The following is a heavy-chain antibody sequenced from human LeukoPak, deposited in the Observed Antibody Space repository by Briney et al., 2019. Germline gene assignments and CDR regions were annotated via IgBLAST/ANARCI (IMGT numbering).Heavy chain of an antibody. CDR1: GGSFSGYY. V-gene: IGHV4-34*01. CDR3: ARCGDGLPCDFDY. D-gene: IGHD3-10*01. Sequence: PSETLSLTCAVYGGSFSGYYWSWIRQPPGKGLEWIGEINHSGSTNYNPSLKSRVTISVDTSKNQFSLKLSSVTAADTAVYYCARCGDGLPCDFDYWGQGTLVTVSS. J-gene: IGHJ4*02. CDR2: INHSGST.